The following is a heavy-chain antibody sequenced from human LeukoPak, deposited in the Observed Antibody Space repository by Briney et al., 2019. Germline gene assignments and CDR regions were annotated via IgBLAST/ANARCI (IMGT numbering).Heavy chain of an antibody. D-gene: IGHD3-10*01. Sequence: PSETLSLTCTVSGGSISSYYWSWIRQPAGKGLEWIGRIYTSGSTNYNPSLKSRVTISVDTSKNQFSLKLSSVTAADTAVDYFARDPGTLLRGSRRGYDGNYYYMDVWGKGTTVTVSS. V-gene: IGHV4-4*07. J-gene: IGHJ6*03. CDR3: ARDPGTLLRGSRRGYDGNYYYMDV. CDR1: GGSISSYY. CDR2: IYTSGST.